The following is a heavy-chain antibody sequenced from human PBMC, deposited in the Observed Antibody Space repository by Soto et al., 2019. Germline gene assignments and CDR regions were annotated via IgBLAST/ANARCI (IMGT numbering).Heavy chain of an antibody. D-gene: IGHD3-3*01. CDR3: ARLLIHNYDFWSGYYTDYFDY. CDR2: INHSGST. J-gene: IGHJ4*02. Sequence: TLSLTCAVYGGSFSGYYWSWIRQPPGKGLEWIGEINHSGSTNYNPSLKSRVTISVDTSKNQFSLKLSSVTAADTAVYYCARLLIHNYDFWSGYYTDYFDYWGQGTLVTVSS. CDR1: GGSFSGYY. V-gene: IGHV4-34*01.